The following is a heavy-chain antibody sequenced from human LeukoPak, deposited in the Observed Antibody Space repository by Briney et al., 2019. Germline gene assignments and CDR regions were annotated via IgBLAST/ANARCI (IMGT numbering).Heavy chain of an antibody. CDR1: GFTFSSYA. CDR3: AKGWRLSDS. CDR2: ISYDGSNK. D-gene: IGHD1-1*01. J-gene: IGHJ5*01. Sequence: GGSLRLSCAASGFTFSSYAMHWVRQAPGKGLEWVAVISYDGSNKFYADSVRGRFTISIDNSKNTLYLQVNSLRDEDTAVYYCAKGWRLSDSWGQGTLFTVSS. V-gene: IGHV3-30-3*01.